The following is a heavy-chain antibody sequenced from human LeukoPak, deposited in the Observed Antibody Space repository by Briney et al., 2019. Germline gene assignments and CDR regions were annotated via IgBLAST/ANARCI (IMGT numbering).Heavy chain of an antibody. CDR2: IWPDDSDT. CDR3: ARQAGTTAGRFDP. D-gene: IGHD1-7*01. CDR1: GYSFTSYW. Sequence: GESLKISCKGSGYSFTSYWIGWVRQMPGKGLEWMGIIWPDDSDTKYSPSFQGQVTISADKSIGTAYLQWSSLKASDTAMYYCARQAGTTAGRFDPWGQGTLVTVSS. J-gene: IGHJ5*02. V-gene: IGHV5-51*01.